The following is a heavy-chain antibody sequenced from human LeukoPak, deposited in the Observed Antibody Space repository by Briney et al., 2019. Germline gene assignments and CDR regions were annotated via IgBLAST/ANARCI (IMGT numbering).Heavy chain of an antibody. J-gene: IGHJ4*02. CDR1: GFTVRNNY. D-gene: IGHD3-3*02. V-gene: IGHV3-66*01. CDR3: ARAPSNAHFDY. CDR2: IYSGGST. Sequence: GGSLRLSCAASGFTVRNNYMSWVRQAPGKGLEWVSLIYSGGSTYYADSVKGRFTISRDNSNNTVYLQMDSLRAEDTAVYYCARAPSNAHFDYWGQGTLVTVSS.